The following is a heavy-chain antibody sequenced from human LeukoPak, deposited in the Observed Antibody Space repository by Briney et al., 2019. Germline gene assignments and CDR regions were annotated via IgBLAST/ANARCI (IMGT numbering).Heavy chain of an antibody. CDR1: GGSISSYY. CDR3: ARDPSSLYYYYGMDV. V-gene: IGHV4-59*01. J-gene: IGHJ6*02. CDR2: IYYSGST. D-gene: IGHD6-6*01. Sequence: KPSETLSLTCTVSGGSISSYYWSWIRQPPGKGLEWIGYIYYSGSTNYNPSLKSRVTISVDTSKNQSSLKLSSVTAADTAVYYCARDPSSLYYYYGMDVWGQGTTVTVSS.